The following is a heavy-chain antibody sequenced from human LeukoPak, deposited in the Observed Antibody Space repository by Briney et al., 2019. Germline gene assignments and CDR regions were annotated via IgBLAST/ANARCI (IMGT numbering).Heavy chain of an antibody. CDR3: AKDASYGSGSYYPY. D-gene: IGHD3-10*01. J-gene: IGHJ4*02. Sequence: PGGSLRLSCAASGFTFADYIMHWVRQAPGKGLEWVSLISWDGGSTYYADSVKGRFTISRDNSKNSLYLQMNSLRTEDTALYYCAKDASYGSGSYYPYWGQGTLVTVSS. CDR2: ISWDGGST. CDR1: GFTFADYI. V-gene: IGHV3-43*01.